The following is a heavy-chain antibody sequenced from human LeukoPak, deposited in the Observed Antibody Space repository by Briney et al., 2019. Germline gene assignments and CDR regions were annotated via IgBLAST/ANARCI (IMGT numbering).Heavy chain of an antibody. CDR1: GYTFTSYG. CDR2: ISAYNGNT. CDR3: ARDQGYCSSTSCYGVY. D-gene: IGHD2-2*01. V-gene: IGHV1-18*01. Sequence: ASVKVSCKASGYTFTSYGISWVRQAPGQGLEWMGWISAYNGNTNYAQKLQGRVTMTTDTSTSTAYMELRSLTSDDTAVYYCARDQGYCSSTSCYGVYWGQGTLVTVSS. J-gene: IGHJ4*02.